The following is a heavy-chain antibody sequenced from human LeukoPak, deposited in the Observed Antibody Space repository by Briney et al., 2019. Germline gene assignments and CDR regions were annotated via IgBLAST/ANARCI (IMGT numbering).Heavy chain of an antibody. Sequence: GGSLGLSCAASGFTFSSYSMNWVRQAPGKGLEWVSSISSSSSYIYYADSVKGRFTISRDNAKNSLYLQMNSLRAEDTAVYYCAREWDCGDDCQGYPMDVWGKGTTVTVSS. D-gene: IGHD2-21*01. V-gene: IGHV3-21*01. J-gene: IGHJ6*03. CDR2: ISSSSSYI. CDR1: GFTFSSYS. CDR3: AREWDCGDDCQGYPMDV.